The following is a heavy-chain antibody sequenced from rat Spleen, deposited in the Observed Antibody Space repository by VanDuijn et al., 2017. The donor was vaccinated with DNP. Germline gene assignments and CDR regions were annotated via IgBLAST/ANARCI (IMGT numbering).Heavy chain of an antibody. Sequence: QGQLKESGPGLVQPSQTLSLTCTVSGFSLISYGVSWVRQPPGKGLEWIGSIWSGGNTDYNSALKSRLSITWETSKSQVLLKMNSLQTEDTAIYVCTRAGYYGYNYDWFAYWGQGTLVTVSS. CDR2: IWSGGNT. V-gene: IGHV2-15*01. J-gene: IGHJ3*01. CDR3: TRAGYYGYNYDWFAY. D-gene: IGHD1-9*01. CDR1: GFSLISYG.